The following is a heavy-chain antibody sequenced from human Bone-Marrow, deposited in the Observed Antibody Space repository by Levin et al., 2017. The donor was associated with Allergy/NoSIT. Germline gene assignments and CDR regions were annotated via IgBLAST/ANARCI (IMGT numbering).Heavy chain of an antibody. CDR3: TTDHSGSPEY. CDR1: GFTFSDPY. J-gene: IGHJ4*02. V-gene: IGHV3-72*01. CDR2: IRNKVRSYTA. D-gene: IGHD3-10*01. Sequence: PGGSLRLSCVASGFTFSDPYMNWVRQAPGKGLEWVGRIRNKVRSYTAEYAASVRGRFTISRDDSRNSVYLQMNSLETEDTAVYFCTTDHSGSPEYWGQGTLVTVSS.